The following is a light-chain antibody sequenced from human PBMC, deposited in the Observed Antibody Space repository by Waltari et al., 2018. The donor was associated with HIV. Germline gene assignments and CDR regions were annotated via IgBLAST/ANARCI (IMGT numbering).Light chain of an antibody. CDR3: AAWDDSLNGWV. J-gene: IGLJ3*02. Sequence: QSVLTQPPSASGTPGQRVTISCSGTRPNIGSNTLTCYQRLPGTAPKLLIYSNNQRPSGVPDRFSGSKSGTSASLAISGLQSEDEAEYDCAAWDDSLNGWVFGGGTKLTVL. CDR2: SNN. CDR1: RPNIGSNT. V-gene: IGLV1-44*01.